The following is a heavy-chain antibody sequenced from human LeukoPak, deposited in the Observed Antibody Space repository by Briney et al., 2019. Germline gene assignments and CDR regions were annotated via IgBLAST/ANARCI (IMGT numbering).Heavy chain of an antibody. J-gene: IGHJ2*01. D-gene: IGHD2-15*01. CDR2: INHSGST. V-gene: IGHV4-34*01. CDR3: ARSGRSLVAAQFDL. CDR1: GGCFSGYY. Sequence: SETLSLTCAVYGGCFSGYYWSWIRHPPGKGLEWIGEINHSGSTNYNPSLKSRVTISVDTSKNQFSLKLSSVTAADTAVYYCARSGRSLVAAQFDLWGRGTLVTVSS.